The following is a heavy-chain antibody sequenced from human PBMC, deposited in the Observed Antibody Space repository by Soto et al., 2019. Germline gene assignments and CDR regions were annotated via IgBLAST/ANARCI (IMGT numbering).Heavy chain of an antibody. Sequence: ASVKVSCKASGYTFTSYGISWVRQAPGQGLEWMGWISAYNGNTNYAQKLQGRVTMTTDTSTSTAYMELRSLRSDDTAGYYCARRKITFGGVIDPPDYWGQGTLVTVSS. CDR1: GYTFTSYG. V-gene: IGHV1-18*01. CDR2: ISAYNGNT. J-gene: IGHJ4*02. CDR3: ARRKITFGGVIDPPDY. D-gene: IGHD3-16*02.